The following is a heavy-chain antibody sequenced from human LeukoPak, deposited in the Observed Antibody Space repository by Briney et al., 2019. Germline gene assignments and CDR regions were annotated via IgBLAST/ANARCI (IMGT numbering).Heavy chain of an antibody. CDR3: VKDVGGSYAFDY. Sequence: GGSLRLSCSASGFTFSRYAMHWVRQGPGKGLEYFSGINDNGGRTHYGDSVKGRFSISRDNSKNTLHLQMSTLRAEDTALYYCVKDVGGSYAFDYWGQGILVTVAS. J-gene: IGHJ4*02. V-gene: IGHV3-64D*09. D-gene: IGHD1-26*01. CDR1: GFTFSRYA. CDR2: INDNGGRT.